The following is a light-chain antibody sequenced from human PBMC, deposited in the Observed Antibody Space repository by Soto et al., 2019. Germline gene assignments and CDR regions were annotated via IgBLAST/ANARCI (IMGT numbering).Light chain of an antibody. Sequence: QSALTQPASVSGSPGQSIIISRTGTSSDIGGYNYVSWFQHHPGKAPKLMIYEVTNRPSGVSNRFSASKSGNTASLTISGLQPEDEADYYCSSYTSSSTVVFGGGTKLTVL. CDR3: SSYTSSSTVV. V-gene: IGLV2-14*01. CDR1: SSDIGGYNY. CDR2: EVT. J-gene: IGLJ2*01.